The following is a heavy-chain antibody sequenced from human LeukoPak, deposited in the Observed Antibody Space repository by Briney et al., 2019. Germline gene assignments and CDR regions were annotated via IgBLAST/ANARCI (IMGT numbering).Heavy chain of an antibody. D-gene: IGHD3-22*01. V-gene: IGHV3-15*07. J-gene: IGHJ4*02. Sequence: PGGSLRLSCAVSGFTFSNAWMNWVRQAPGKGLEWVGRIKSKTDGGTTDYAAPVKGRFTISRDDSKNTLYLQMNSLKTEDTAVYYCTADYYDSSGYYNDYWGQGTLVTVSS. CDR1: GFTFSNAW. CDR2: IKSKTDGGTT. CDR3: TADYYDSSGYYNDY.